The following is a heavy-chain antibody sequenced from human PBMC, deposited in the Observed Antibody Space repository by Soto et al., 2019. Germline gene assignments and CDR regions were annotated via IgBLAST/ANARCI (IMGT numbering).Heavy chain of an antibody. Sequence: ASVKVSCKASGGTFSSYTISWVRQAPGQGLEWMGRIIPILGIANYAQKFQGRVTITADKSTSTTYMELSSLRSEDTAVYYCARETSMTIFGVVITDYFDYWGQGTLVTVSS. CDR2: IIPILGIA. CDR1: GGTFSSYT. V-gene: IGHV1-69*04. CDR3: ARETSMTIFGVVITDYFDY. J-gene: IGHJ4*02. D-gene: IGHD3-3*01.